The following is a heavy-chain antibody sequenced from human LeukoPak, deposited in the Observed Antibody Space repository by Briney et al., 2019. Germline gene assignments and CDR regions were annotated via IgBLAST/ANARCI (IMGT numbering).Heavy chain of an antibody. CDR1: GFTFSSYA. CDR2: VSYDGINK. V-gene: IGHV3-30*18. Sequence: GGSLRLSCAASGFTFSSYAMLWVRQAPGKGLEWVAVVSYDGINKYYVDSVKSRFTISRDNSKNTLYLQMNSLRAEDTAVYYCAKAADYDFWSGYSYFDYWGQGTLVTVSS. J-gene: IGHJ4*02. D-gene: IGHD3-3*01. CDR3: AKAADYDFWSGYSYFDY.